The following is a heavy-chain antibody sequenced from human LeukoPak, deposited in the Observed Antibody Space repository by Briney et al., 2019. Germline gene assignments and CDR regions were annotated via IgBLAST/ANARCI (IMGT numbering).Heavy chain of an antibody. CDR3: AKGHYGLDV. CDR1: GFTFSSYG. Sequence: GGSLRLSCAASGFTFSSYGMHWVRQAPGKGLEWVAVISYDGIIKYYADSVKGRLTISRDNSKNTLYLQMNSLRAEDTAVYYCAKGHYGLDVWGQGTTVTVSS. CDR2: ISYDGIIK. J-gene: IGHJ6*02. V-gene: IGHV3-30*18.